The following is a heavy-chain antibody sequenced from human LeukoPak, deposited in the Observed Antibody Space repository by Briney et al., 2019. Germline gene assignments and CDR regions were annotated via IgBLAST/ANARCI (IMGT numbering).Heavy chain of an antibody. J-gene: IGHJ4*02. Sequence: GESLKISCKGSGFSFTTYWIGWVRQMPGKGLEWMGIIYPGDSDIRYSPSFEGQVTISADKSISTAYLQWSSLKASDTAMYYCARHREDWGSGYWGQGTLVTVSS. CDR1: GFSFTTYW. V-gene: IGHV5-51*01. CDR2: IYPGDSDI. CDR3: ARHREDWGSGY. D-gene: IGHD7-27*01.